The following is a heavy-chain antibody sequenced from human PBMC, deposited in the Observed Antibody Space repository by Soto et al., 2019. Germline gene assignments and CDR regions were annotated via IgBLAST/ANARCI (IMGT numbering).Heavy chain of an antibody. CDR3: AKVHAYGGRYYFDY. CDR1: GFTFSSYA. CDR2: ISGSGGST. D-gene: IGHD4-17*01. J-gene: IGHJ4*02. Sequence: GGSLRLSCASSGFTFSSYAMSWVRQAPGKGLEWVSAISGSGGSTYYADSVKGRFTISRDNSKNTLYLQMNSLRAEDTAVYYCAKVHAYGGRYYFDYWGQGTLVTVSS. V-gene: IGHV3-23*01.